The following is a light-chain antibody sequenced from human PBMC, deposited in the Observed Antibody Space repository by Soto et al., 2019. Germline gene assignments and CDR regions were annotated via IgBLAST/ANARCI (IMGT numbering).Light chain of an antibody. Sequence: EIVLTQSPATLSLSPGERATLSCRASQSVSSYLAWYKQKPGQAPRLLIYDASNRATGIPARFSGSGSGTDFTLTISSLEPEDFAVYYCKQRSNWPPMYTFGQGTKLEIK. J-gene: IGKJ2*01. V-gene: IGKV3-11*01. CDR3: KQRSNWPPMYT. CDR2: DAS. CDR1: QSVSSY.